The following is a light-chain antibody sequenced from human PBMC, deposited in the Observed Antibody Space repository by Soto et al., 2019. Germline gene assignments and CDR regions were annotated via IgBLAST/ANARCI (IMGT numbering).Light chain of an antibody. CDR1: SSDVRIYNH. Sequence: QSVLTQPASVSGSPAQSIAMSCIGTSSDVRIYNHVTWYQQHPGKAPKLMIYEVDSRPSGVSNRFSGSKSGNTASLTISGLQADDEADYFCSSFTSNYTYVFGSGTKVTVL. J-gene: IGLJ1*01. CDR2: EVD. V-gene: IGLV2-14*01. CDR3: SSFTSNYTYV.